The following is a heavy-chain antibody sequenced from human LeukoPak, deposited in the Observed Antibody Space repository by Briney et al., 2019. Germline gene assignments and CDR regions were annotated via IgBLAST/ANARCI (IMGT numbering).Heavy chain of an antibody. CDR2: IYTSGST. Sequence: SETLSLTCTVSGGSISSYYWRWIRQPAGKGLEWIRRIYTSGSTNYNPSLKSRVTISVDTSKNQFSLKLSSVTAADTAVYYCARGLVGATDYWGQGTLVTVSS. J-gene: IGHJ4*02. V-gene: IGHV4-4*07. CDR1: GGSISSYY. D-gene: IGHD1-26*01. CDR3: ARGLVGATDY.